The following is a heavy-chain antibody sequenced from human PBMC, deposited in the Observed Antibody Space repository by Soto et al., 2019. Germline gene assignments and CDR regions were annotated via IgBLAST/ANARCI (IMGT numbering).Heavy chain of an antibody. V-gene: IGHV3-7*01. CDR3: ARSIAARLNWFDP. D-gene: IGHD6-6*01. CDR2: ITYDGSKK. CDR1: GFTFSSYG. Sequence: GGSLRLSCAASGFTFSSYGMHWVRQAPGRGLEWVADITYDGSKKYYVDSVKGRFTISRDNAKNSLYLQMNSLRAEDTAVYYCARSIAARLNWFDPWGQGTLVTVSS. J-gene: IGHJ5*02.